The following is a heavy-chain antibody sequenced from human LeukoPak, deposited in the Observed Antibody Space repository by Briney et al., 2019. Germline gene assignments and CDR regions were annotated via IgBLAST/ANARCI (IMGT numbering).Heavy chain of an antibody. CDR1: GGSVSSGSYY. CDR2: INHSGST. CDR3: ARSLPGAAAGQRGKRKNWFDP. J-gene: IGHJ5*02. D-gene: IGHD6-13*01. V-gene: IGHV4-39*07. Sequence: SETLSLTCTVSGGSVSSGSYYWSWIRQPPGKGLEWIGEINHSGSTNYNPSLKSRVTISVDTSKNQFSLKLSSVTAADTAVYYCARSLPGAAAGQRGKRKNWFDPWGQGTLVTVSS.